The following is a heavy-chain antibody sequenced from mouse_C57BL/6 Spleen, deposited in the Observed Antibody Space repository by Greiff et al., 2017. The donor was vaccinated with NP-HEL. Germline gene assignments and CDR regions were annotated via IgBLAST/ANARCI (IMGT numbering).Heavy chain of an antibody. J-gene: IGHJ1*03. D-gene: IGHD1-1*01. V-gene: IGHV1-4*01. CDR3: ARAQITTVVAKGYFDV. CDR1: GYTFTSYT. CDR2: INPSSGYT. Sequence: QVQLQQSGAELARPGASVKMSCKASGYTFTSYTMHWVKQRPGQGLEWIGYINPSSGYTKYNQKFKDKATLTADKSSSTAYMQLSSLTSEDSAVYYCARAQITTVVAKGYFDVWGTGTTVTVSS.